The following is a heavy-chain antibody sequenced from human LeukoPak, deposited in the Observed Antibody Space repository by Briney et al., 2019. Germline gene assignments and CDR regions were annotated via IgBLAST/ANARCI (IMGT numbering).Heavy chain of an antibody. J-gene: IGHJ4*02. CDR3: ARGFSWFGATGICFDY. D-gene: IGHD3-10*01. V-gene: IGHV4-34*01. Sequence: SETLSLTCAVYGGSFSGYYWSWIRQPPGKGLEWIGEINHSGSTNYNPSLKSRVTISVGTSKNQFSLKLSSVTAADTAVYYCARGFSWFGATGICFDYWGQGTLVTVSS. CDR2: INHSGST. CDR1: GGSFSGYY.